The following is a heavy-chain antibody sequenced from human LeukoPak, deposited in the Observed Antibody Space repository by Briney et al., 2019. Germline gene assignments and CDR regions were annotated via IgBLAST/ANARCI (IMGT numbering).Heavy chain of an antibody. CDR1: GFTVSSNY. J-gene: IGHJ4*02. Sequence: GGSLRLSCAASGFTVSSNYMSWVRQAPGKGLEWVSVIYSGGSTYYADSVKDRFTISRDNSKNTLYLQMNSLRAEDTAVYYCAREKAGTFDYWGQGTLVTVSS. CDR2: IYSGGST. CDR3: AREKAGTFDY. D-gene: IGHD6-13*01. V-gene: IGHV3-53*01.